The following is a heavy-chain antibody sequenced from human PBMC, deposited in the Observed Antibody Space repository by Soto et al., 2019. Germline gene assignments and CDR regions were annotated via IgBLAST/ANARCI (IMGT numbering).Heavy chain of an antibody. D-gene: IGHD1-7*01. CDR3: ARGSTSGTDWYFDL. J-gene: IGHJ2*01. V-gene: IGHV4-30-2*01. CDR2: IYHSGGT. Sequence: QLQLQESGSGLVKPSQTLSLTCAVSGGSISSGGYSWSWIRQPPGKGLEWIGYIYHSGGTYYNPSPKSRVTISVDRSKNQFSLKLSSVTAADTAVYYCARGSTSGTDWYFDLWGRGTLVTVSS. CDR1: GGSISSGGYS.